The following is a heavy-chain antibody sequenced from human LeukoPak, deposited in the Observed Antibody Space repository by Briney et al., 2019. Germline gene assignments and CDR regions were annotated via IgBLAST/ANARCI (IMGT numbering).Heavy chain of an antibody. J-gene: IGHJ5*02. Sequence: PGGSLRLSCAASGFTFRSYAMHWVRQAPGKGLEWVAVISSDGSNKYYADSVKGRFTISRDNSKNTLYLQMNSLRAEDTAVYYCAKDLMRDRWFGESWGQGTLVTVSS. CDR2: ISSDGSNK. D-gene: IGHD3-10*01. V-gene: IGHV3-30*04. CDR3: AKDLMRDRWFGES. CDR1: GFTFRSYA.